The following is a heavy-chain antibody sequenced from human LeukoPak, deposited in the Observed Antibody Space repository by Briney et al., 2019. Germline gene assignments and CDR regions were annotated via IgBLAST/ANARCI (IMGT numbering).Heavy chain of an antibody. CDR2: IIPISGIT. D-gene: IGHD5/OR15-5a*01. J-gene: IGHJ4*02. Sequence: GASVKVSCKASGGTFSAYPISWVRQAPGQGLEWMGRIIPISGITNYAEKFQGRVTITADKSTSTVYLELNRLRSEDAAIYYCAAFYYYASGRFVDYWGQGTLVTVSS. CDR3: AAFYYYASGRFVDY. V-gene: IGHV1-69*02. CDR1: GGTFSAYP.